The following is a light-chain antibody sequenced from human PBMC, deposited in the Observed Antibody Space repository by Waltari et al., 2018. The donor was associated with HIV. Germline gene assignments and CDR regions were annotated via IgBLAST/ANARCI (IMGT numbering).Light chain of an antibody. Sequence: QSALAPSPSASVFPGQAVTISCTGTSSDLGSYDYVSWYPHHPGKAPKLMIYDVYKRPSGIPDRFSGSKSGNTASLTVSGLQAEDEANYYCSSYAGSTNRVVFGGGTFLTVL. J-gene: IGLJ2*01. CDR3: SSYAGSTNRVV. CDR1: SSDLGSYDY. V-gene: IGLV2-8*01. CDR2: DVY.